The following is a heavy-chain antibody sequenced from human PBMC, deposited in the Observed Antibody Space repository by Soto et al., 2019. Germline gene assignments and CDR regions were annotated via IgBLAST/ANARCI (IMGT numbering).Heavy chain of an antibody. V-gene: IGHV1-24*01. CDR2: FDPEDGET. Sequence: ASVKVSCKVSGYTLTELSMHWVRQAPGKGLEWMGGFDPEDGETIYAQKFQGRVTMTEDTSTDTAYMELSSLRSEDTAVYYCATCFLTGAGPVGFDDWGQGTLVTVSS. CDR1: GYTLTELS. CDR3: ATCFLTGAGPVGFDD. J-gene: IGHJ4*02. D-gene: IGHD6-13*01.